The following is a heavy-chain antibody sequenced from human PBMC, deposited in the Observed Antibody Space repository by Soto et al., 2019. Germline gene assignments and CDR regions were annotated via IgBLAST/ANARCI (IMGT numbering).Heavy chain of an antibody. CDR2: IIPIFGTA. CDR1: GGTFSSYA. CDR3: AREESCEWLLPPNYYYYGMDV. D-gene: IGHD3-3*01. Sequence: QVQLVQSGAEVKKPGSSVKVSCKASGGTFSSYAISWVRQAPGQGLEWMGGIIPIFGTANYAQKFQGRVTITADESTSTAYMELSSLRSEDTAVYYCAREESCEWLLPPNYYYYGMDVWGQGTTVTVSS. V-gene: IGHV1-69*01. J-gene: IGHJ6*02.